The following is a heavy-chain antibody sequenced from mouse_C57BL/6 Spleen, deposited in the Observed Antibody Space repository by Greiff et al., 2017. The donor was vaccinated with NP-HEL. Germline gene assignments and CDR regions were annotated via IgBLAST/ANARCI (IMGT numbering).Heavy chain of an antibody. J-gene: IGHJ2*01. CDR2: ISSGGSYT. CDR1: GFTFSSYG. D-gene: IGHD2-1*01. V-gene: IGHV5-6*02. CDR3: ARQDYYGNRYFDY. Sequence: DVMLVESGGDLVKPGGSLKLSCAASGFTFSSYGMSWVRQTPDKRLEWVATISSGGSYTYYPDSVKGRFTISRDNAKNTLYLQMSSLKSEDTAMYYCARQDYYGNRYFDYWGQGTTLTVSA.